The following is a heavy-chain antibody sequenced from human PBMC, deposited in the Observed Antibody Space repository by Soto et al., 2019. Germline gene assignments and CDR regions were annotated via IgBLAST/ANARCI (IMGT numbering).Heavy chain of an antibody. CDR2: MNPNSGNT. J-gene: IGHJ6*03. V-gene: IGHV1-8*01. CDR3: ARSPMVRGPKGAYYMDV. Sequence: QVQLVQSGAEVKKPGASVKVSCKASGYTFTSYDINWVRQATGQGLEWMGWMNPNSGNTGYAQKFQGRVTMTRNTSISTAYMELSSLRSEDTAVYYCARSPMVRGPKGAYYMDVWGKGTTVTVSS. D-gene: IGHD3-10*01. CDR1: GYTFTSYD.